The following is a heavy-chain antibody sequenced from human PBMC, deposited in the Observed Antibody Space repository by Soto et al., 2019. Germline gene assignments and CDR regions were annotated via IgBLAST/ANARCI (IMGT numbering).Heavy chain of an antibody. CDR2: SYDGGSL. D-gene: IGHD7-27*01. Sequence: QVQLQESGPGLVKPSQTLSLTCTVSGGSISNVNYCWSWIRQSPDKGLEWIGHSYDGGSLYSNPSLTSRVTISVDMSKNQFSLQLSSVTAADTAVYYCARGPSGDKVDYWGQGTLVTVSS. V-gene: IGHV4-30-4*01. CDR1: GGSISNVNYC. CDR3: ARGPSGDKVDY. J-gene: IGHJ4*02.